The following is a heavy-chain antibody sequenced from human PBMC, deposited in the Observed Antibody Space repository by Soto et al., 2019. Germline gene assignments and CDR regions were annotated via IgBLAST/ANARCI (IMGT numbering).Heavy chain of an antibody. CDR2: IYYSGST. CDR3: ARGMYYDFWSASVPWNYYYYMDV. Sequence: SETLSLTCTVSGDSINSYYWSWFRQPPVKGLEWIGYIYYSGSTNYNPSLKSRVTISVDTSKNQFSLKLSSVTAADTAVYYCARGMYYDFWSASVPWNYYYYMDVWGKGTTVT. CDR1: GDSINSYY. J-gene: IGHJ6*03. V-gene: IGHV4-59*01. D-gene: IGHD3-3*01.